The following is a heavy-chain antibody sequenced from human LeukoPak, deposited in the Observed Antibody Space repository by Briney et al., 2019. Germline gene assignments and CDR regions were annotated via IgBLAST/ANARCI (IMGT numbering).Heavy chain of an antibody. CDR1: GFTFSSYS. D-gene: IGHD6-13*01. V-gene: IGHV3-21*01. CDR3: ARSEEGYSSSVGY. Sequence: PGGSLRLSCAASGFTFSSYSMNRVRQAPGKGLEWVSSISSSSSYIYYADSVKGRFTISRDNAKNSLYLQMNSLRAEDTAVYYCARSEEGYSSSVGYWGQGTLVTVSS. J-gene: IGHJ4*02. CDR2: ISSSSSYI.